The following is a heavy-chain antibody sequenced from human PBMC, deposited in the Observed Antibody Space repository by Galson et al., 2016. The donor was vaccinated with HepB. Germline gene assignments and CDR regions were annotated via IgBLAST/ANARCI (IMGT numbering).Heavy chain of an antibody. J-gene: IGHJ4*02. CDR2: ISPNNGNT. CDR1: GYTFTNNG. CDR3: ARSLRGITPFDF. Sequence: SVKVSCKASGYTFTNNGINWVRQAPGQRLEWMGWISPNNGNTIYAEETQGRVTMTTDTSTNTAYLELSSLRSDDTAVYYCARSLRGITPFDFWGQGTLVTVSS. D-gene: IGHD3-10*01. V-gene: IGHV1-18*01.